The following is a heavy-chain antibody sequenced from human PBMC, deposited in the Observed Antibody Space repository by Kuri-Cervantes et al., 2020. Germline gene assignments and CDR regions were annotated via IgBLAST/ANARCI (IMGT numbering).Heavy chain of an antibody. V-gene: IGHV1-2*02. CDR2: INPSGGGT. CDR3: ATKTQKHYFDY. J-gene: IGHJ4*02. Sequence: ASVKVSCKASGYIFNTYDINWVRQATGQGLEWMGWINPSGGGTNYAQKFQGRVTITRDTSISTTYMELSRLRSDDTAVYYCATKTQKHYFDYWGQGTLVTVSS. CDR1: GYIFNTYD.